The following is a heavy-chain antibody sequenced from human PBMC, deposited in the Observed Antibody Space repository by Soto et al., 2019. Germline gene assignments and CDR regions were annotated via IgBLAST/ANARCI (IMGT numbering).Heavy chain of an antibody. CDR3: AKGGNGSGSLLVY. CDR2: IPYDGSNE. D-gene: IGHD3-3*01. CDR1: GFTFSSYD. V-gene: IGHV3-30*18. Sequence: GGSLRLSCAASGFTFSSYDMHWVRQAPGKGLEWVAVIPYDGSNEYYADSVKGRFTISRDLTKNTLYLQMNSLRSEDTAVYYCAKGGNGSGSLLVYWGQGTLVTVPQ. J-gene: IGHJ4*02.